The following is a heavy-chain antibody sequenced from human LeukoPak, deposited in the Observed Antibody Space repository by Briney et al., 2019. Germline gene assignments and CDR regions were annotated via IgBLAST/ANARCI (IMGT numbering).Heavy chain of an antibody. Sequence: GGSLRLSCAASGFTFISYSMNWVRQAPGKGLEWVSSISRSSSYIYYADSVKGRFTISRDNATNSLYLQMNSLRAEDTAVYYCATIAAAVGGFDYWGQGTLVTVSS. CDR1: GFTFISYS. CDR2: ISRSSSYI. CDR3: ATIAAAVGGFDY. J-gene: IGHJ4*02. V-gene: IGHV3-21*01. D-gene: IGHD6-13*01.